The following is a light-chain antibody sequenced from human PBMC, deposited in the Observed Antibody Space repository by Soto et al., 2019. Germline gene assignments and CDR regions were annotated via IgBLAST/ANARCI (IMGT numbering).Light chain of an antibody. V-gene: IGLV2-14*01. CDR2: EVS. J-gene: IGLJ3*02. CDR1: SSDVGGYNR. CDR3: SSFTGSSTWV. Sequence: QSALTQPASVSGSLGQSITISCTGTSSDVGGYNRVSWSQQHPGKAPKLMIYEVSNRPSGVSNRFSGSKSGNTASLTISGLQPEDEADSYCSSFTGSSTWVFGGGTKLTVL.